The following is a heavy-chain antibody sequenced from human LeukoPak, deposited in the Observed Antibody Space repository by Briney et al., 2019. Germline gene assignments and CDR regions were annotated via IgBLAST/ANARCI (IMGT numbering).Heavy chain of an antibody. J-gene: IGHJ5*02. V-gene: IGHV3-23*01. D-gene: IGHD6-13*01. Sequence: GGSLRLSCAASGFTFSSYAMSWVRQAPGKGLEWVSAISGSGGSTYCADSVKGRFTISRDNSKNTLYLQMNSLRAEDTAVYYCANSGTPGYSSSWYPNWFDPWGQGTLVTVSS. CDR3: ANSGTPGYSSSWYPNWFDP. CDR2: ISGSGGST. CDR1: GFTFSSYA.